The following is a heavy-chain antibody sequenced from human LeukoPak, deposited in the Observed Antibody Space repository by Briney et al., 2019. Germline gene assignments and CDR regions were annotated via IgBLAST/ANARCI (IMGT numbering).Heavy chain of an antibody. Sequence: ASVKVSCKASGYTFTGYYMHWVRQAPGQGLEWMGRINPNSGGTNYAQKFQGRVTMTRDTSISTAYMELSRLRSDDTDVYYCARAYDSSGYYYAYWGQGTLVTVSS. D-gene: IGHD3-22*01. CDR3: ARAYDSSGYYYAY. J-gene: IGHJ4*02. CDR1: GYTFTGYY. V-gene: IGHV1-2*05. CDR2: INPNSGGT.